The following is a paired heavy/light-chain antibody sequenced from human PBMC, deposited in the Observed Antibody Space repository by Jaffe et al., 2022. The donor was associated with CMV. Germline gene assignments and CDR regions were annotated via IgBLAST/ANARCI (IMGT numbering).Heavy chain of an antibody. V-gene: IGHV1-2*04. D-gene: IGHD4-17*01. Sequence: QVQLVQSGAEVKKPGASVKVSCKASGYTFTGYYMHWVRQAPGQGLEWMGWINPNSGGTNYAQKFQGWVTMTRDTSISTAYMELSRLRSDDTAVYYCARDRTFGTTVTTTGLSYYMDVWGKGTTVTVSS. CDR2: INPNSGGT. J-gene: IGHJ6*03. CDR3: ARDRTFGTTVTTTGLSYYMDV. CDR1: GYTFTGYY.
Light chain of an antibody. V-gene: IGLV3-25*03. J-gene: IGLJ2*01. Sequence: SYELTQPPSVSVSPGQTARITCSGDALPKQYAYWYQQKPGQAPVLVIYKDSERPSGIPERFSGSSSGTTVTLTISGVQAEDEADYYCQSADSSGSKVVFGGGTKLTVL. CDR2: KDS. CDR1: ALPKQY. CDR3: QSADSSGSKVV.